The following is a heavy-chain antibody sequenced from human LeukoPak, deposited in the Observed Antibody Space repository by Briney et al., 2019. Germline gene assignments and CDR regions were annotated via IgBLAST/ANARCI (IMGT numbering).Heavy chain of an antibody. Sequence: AVKVSCKASGGTFSSYAISWVRQAPGQGLEWMGRIIPIFGTANYAQKFQGRVTITTDESTSTAYMELSSLRSEDTAVYYCATGPRYWKNDAFDIWGQGTMVTVSS. D-gene: IGHD1-1*01. V-gene: IGHV1-69*05. CDR3: ATGPRYWKNDAFDI. CDR1: GGTFSSYA. J-gene: IGHJ3*02. CDR2: IIPIFGTA.